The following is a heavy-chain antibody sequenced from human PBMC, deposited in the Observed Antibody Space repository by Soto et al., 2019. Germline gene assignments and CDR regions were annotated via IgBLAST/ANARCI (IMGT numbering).Heavy chain of an antibody. V-gene: IGHV4-4*07. Sequence: SETLSLTCTVSGGSISSYYWSWIRQPAGKGLEWIGRIYTSGSTNYNPSLTSRVTMSVDTSKHQLSLKLSSVTAADTAVYYCAREYWMHGWFDPWGQGTLVNVSS. CDR2: IYTSGST. CDR1: GGSISSYY. J-gene: IGHJ5*02. CDR3: AREYWMHGWFDP. D-gene: IGHD1-1*01.